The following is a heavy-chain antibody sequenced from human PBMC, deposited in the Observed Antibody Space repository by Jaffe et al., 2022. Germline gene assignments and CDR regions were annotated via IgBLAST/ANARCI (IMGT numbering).Heavy chain of an antibody. V-gene: IGHV4-4*02. CDR3: AKRGQSLESGYYYMDV. CDR1: GGSIIRSTW. D-gene: IGHD3-3*01. CDR2: TYHSGST. Sequence: QVQLQESGPGLVKPSGTLSLTCAVSGGSIIRSTWWSWIRQPPGKGLEWIGETYHSGSTNYNPSLKSRVTISVDTSKNQFSLNLTSVTAADTAVYYCAKRGQSLESGYYYMDVWGKGTTVTVSS. J-gene: IGHJ6*03.